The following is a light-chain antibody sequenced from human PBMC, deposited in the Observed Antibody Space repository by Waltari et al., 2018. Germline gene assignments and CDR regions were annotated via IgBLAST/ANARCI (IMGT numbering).Light chain of an antibody. CDR2: DNN. Sequence: QSVLTQTPSVSAAPGQKVTISCSGPSSNIGGTSVSWYQHLPGTAPQLLIYDNNKRPSGIPDRFSVSKSGTSATLGITGLQTGDEADYYCGTWDSSLSVYVFGTGTKVTAL. CDR1: SSNIGGTS. CDR3: GTWDSSLSVYV. V-gene: IGLV1-51*01. J-gene: IGLJ1*01.